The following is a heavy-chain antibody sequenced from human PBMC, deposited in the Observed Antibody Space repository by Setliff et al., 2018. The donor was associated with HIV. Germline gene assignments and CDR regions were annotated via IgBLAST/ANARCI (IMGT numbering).Heavy chain of an antibody. J-gene: IGHJ4*02. CDR3: ASGSGYCTNGVCYIGVHKIPDRYYSDY. D-gene: IGHD2-8*01. V-gene: IGHV1-3*01. Sequence: GASVKVSCKASGYSFSNYAIHWVRQAPGQGLEWMGWINGGNAITNYAQKLQGRVTMTTDTSTSTAYMELSSLTPDDTAVYYCASGSGYCTNGVCYIGVHKIPDRYYSDYWGQGTLVTVSS. CDR2: INGGNAIT. CDR1: GYSFSNYA.